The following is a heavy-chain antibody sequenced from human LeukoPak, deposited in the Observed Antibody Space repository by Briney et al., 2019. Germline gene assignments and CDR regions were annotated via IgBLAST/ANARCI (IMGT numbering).Heavy chain of an antibody. Sequence: SETLSLTCTVSGGSISSYYWSWIRQPPGKGLEWIGYIYTSGSTNYNPSLKSRVTISVDTSKNQFSLKLSSVTAADTAVYYCARHGLMGDSSGSFDYWGHGTLVTVSS. J-gene: IGHJ4*01. V-gene: IGHV4-4*09. CDR2: IYTSGST. CDR3: ARHGLMGDSSGSFDY. D-gene: IGHD3-22*01. CDR1: GGSISSYY.